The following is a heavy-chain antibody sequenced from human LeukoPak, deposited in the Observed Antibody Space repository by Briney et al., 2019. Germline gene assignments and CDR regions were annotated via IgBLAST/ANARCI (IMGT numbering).Heavy chain of an antibody. CDR2: ISGSGGST. V-gene: IGHV3-23*01. J-gene: IGHJ3*02. CDR3: AKDQGDYYDSSGYYRIDAFDI. Sequence: GGSLRLSCAASGFTVSSNYMSWVRQAPGKGLEWVSAISGSGGSTYYADSVKGRFTISRDNSKNTLYLQMNSLRAEDTAVYYCAKDQGDYYDSSGYYRIDAFDIWGQGTMVTVSS. D-gene: IGHD3-22*01. CDR1: GFTVSSNY.